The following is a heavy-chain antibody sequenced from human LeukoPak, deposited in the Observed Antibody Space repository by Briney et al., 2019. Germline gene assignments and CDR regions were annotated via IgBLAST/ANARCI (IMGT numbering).Heavy chain of an antibody. J-gene: IGHJ4*02. V-gene: IGHV3-33*01. Sequence: PGGSLRLSCTASGFNLSVYGMHWVRQAPGKGLEWVAVMWHDGSNKHYADSVKGRCTMSRDKSKNTLYLEMNSLRGEDTAVYYCARAKGDLIDYWGQGTMVIASS. CDR1: GFNLSVYG. CDR3: ARAKGDLIDY. D-gene: IGHD2-21*02. CDR2: MWHDGSNK.